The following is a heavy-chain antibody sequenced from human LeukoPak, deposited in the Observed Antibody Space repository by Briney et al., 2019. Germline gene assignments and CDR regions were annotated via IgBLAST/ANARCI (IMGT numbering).Heavy chain of an antibody. CDR3: AKGAYDYIEIAYFDY. V-gene: IGHV3-23*01. J-gene: IGHJ4*02. CDR1: GFSFDNYA. Sequence: GGSLRLSCVASGFSFDNYAMNWVRQAPGKGLEWVSLIIGSSGSTFYADSVKGRFAISRDKSKNTLYLQMNSLRAEDTAVYYCAKGAYDYIEIAYFDYWGQGSLVTVSS. CDR2: IIGSSGST. D-gene: IGHD5-12*01.